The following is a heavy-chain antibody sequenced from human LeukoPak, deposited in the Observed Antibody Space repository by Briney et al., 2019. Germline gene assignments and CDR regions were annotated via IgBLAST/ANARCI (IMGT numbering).Heavy chain of an antibody. J-gene: IGHJ4*02. CDR2: INPNSGGT. D-gene: IGHD1-26*01. CDR3: AREWELLGVREYHFDY. V-gene: IGHV1-2*02. Sequence: ASVKVSCKASGYTFTGYYIHWVRQAPGQGLERMGWINPNSGGTNYAQKFQGRVTMTRDTSISTAYMELSRLRSDDTAVYYCAREWELLGVREYHFDYWGQGTLVTVSS. CDR1: GYTFTGYY.